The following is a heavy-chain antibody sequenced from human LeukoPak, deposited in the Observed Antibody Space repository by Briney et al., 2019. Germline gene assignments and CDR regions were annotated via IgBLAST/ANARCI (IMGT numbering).Heavy chain of an antibody. CDR1: GGSISTYY. CDR3: ARVRYYYDGIGNYPYHFDL. D-gene: IGHD3-22*01. CDR2: IYSSGST. Sequence: PSXXLSLTCTVSGGSISTYYWSWIRQPAGKGLEWIGRIYSSGSTNYNPSLQSRITMSVDTSKNQFSLRLTSVTAADTAVYYCARVRYYYDGIGNYPYHFDLWGQGTLVTVSS. J-gene: IGHJ4*02. V-gene: IGHV4-4*07.